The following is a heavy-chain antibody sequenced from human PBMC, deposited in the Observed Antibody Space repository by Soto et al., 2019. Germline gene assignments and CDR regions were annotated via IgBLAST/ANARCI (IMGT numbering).Heavy chain of an antibody. D-gene: IGHD1-26*01. CDR1: GGSISSGDYY. Sequence: QVQLQESGPGLVKPSQTLSLTCTVSGGSISSGDYYWSWIPQPPGKGLEWIGYIYYSGSTYYSPSLKSRLTISVDTSKNQFSLKLSSVTAADTAVYYCASSALHYYYAMDVWGQGTTVTVSS. CDR3: ASSALHYYYAMDV. J-gene: IGHJ6*02. V-gene: IGHV4-30-4*01. CDR2: IYYSGST.